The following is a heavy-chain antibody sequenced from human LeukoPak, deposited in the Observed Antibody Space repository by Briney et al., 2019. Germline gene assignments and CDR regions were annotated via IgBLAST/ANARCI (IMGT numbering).Heavy chain of an antibody. CDR2: ISSSSSYI. CDR1: GFTFSSYS. D-gene: IGHD3-3*01. CDR3: ARGLRDFWSGYYTNPIKAIDAFDI. V-gene: IGHV3-21*01. Sequence: NSGGSLRLSCAASGFTFSSYSMNWVRQAPGKGLEWVSSISSSSSYIYYADSVKGRFTISRDNAKNSLYLQMNNLRAEDTAVYYCARGLRDFWSGYYTNPIKAIDAFDIWGQGTMVTVSS. J-gene: IGHJ3*02.